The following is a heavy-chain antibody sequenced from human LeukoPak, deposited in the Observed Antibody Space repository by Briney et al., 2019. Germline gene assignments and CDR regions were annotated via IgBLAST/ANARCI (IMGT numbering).Heavy chain of an antibody. CDR2: ISSSSSYI. CDR1: GFMFDDHA. CDR3: ARDSQPSSSWSHPDAFDI. V-gene: IGHV3-21*01. D-gene: IGHD6-13*01. Sequence: TAGGSLRLSRAAYGFMFDDHAMHWVRQAPGKGLEWVSSISSSSSYIYYADSVKGRFTISRDNAKNSLYLQMNSLRAEDTAVYYCARDSQPSSSWSHPDAFDIWGQGTMVTVSS. J-gene: IGHJ3*02.